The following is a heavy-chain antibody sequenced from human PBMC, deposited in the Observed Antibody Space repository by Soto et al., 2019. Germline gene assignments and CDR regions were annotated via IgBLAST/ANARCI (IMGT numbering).Heavy chain of an antibody. CDR1: GGSISSSSYY. Sequence: PSETLSLTCTVSGGSISSSSYYWGWIRQPPGKGLEWIGSIYYSGSTYYNPSLKSRVTISVDTSKNQFSLKLSSVTAADTAVYYCARAYSSGWDNWFDPWGQGTLVTSPQ. V-gene: IGHV4-39*01. CDR2: IYYSGST. D-gene: IGHD6-19*01. CDR3: ARAYSSGWDNWFDP. J-gene: IGHJ5*02.